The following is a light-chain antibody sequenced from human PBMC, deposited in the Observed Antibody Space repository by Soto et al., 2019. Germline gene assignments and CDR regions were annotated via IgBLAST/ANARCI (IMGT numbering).Light chain of an antibody. J-gene: IGKJ1*01. CDR1: QSISSW. V-gene: IGKV1-5*03. CDR3: QQYNSPWA. CDR2: KAS. Sequence: DIQMTQSPCTLSASVGDRVTITCRASQSISSWLAWYQQKPGKAPKLLIYKASSLESGVPSRFSGSGSGTEFTLTISSLQPDDFATYYCQQYNSPWAFGQGSKVEIK.